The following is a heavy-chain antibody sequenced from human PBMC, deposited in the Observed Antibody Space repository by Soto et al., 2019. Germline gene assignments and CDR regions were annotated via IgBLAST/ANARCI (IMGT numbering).Heavy chain of an antibody. CDR1: GFTVSSNY. V-gene: IGHV3-53*01. CDR3: ASTRHSIVLMVYAPDYYGMDV. Sequence: GGSLRLSCAASGFTVSSNYMSWVRKAPGKGLEWVSVIYSGGSIYYADSVNGRFTISKDNSKNTMYLQMNSLRAEDTAVYYCASTRHSIVLMVYAPDYYGMDVWGQGTTVTVSS. J-gene: IGHJ6*02. D-gene: IGHD2-8*01. CDR2: IYSGGSI.